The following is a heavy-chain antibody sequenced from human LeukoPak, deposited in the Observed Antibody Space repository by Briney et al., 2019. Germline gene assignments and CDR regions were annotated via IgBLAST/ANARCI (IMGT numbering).Heavy chain of an antibody. J-gene: IGHJ5*02. D-gene: IGHD3-10*01. CDR2: ISAYNGNT. CDR1: GYTFTCYY. CDR3: ARESLLWFGELFRGPTLFDP. Sequence: GASVKVSCKASGYTFTCYYMHWVRQAPGQGLEWMGWISAYNGNTNYAQKLQGRVTMTTVTSTSTAYMELRSLRSDDTAVYYCARESLLWFGELFRGPTLFDPWGQGTLVTVSS. V-gene: IGHV1-18*04.